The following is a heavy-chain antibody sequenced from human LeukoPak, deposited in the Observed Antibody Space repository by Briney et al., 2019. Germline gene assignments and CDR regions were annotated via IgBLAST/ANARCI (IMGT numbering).Heavy chain of an antibody. D-gene: IGHD3-9*01. CDR3: ARGGDILTGGNYDY. CDR2: IIPILGIA. J-gene: IGHJ4*02. V-gene: IGHV1-69*04. Sequence: SVKVSCKASGGTFSSYAISWVRQSPGQGLEWMGRIIPILGIANYAQKFQGRVTITADKSTSTAYMELSSLRSEDTAVYYCARGGDILTGGNYDYWGQGTLVTVSS. CDR1: GGTFSSYA.